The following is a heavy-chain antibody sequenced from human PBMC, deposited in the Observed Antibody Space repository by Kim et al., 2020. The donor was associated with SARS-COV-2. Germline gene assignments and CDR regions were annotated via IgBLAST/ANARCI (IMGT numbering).Heavy chain of an antibody. CDR3: ARGDKDIVLMVYAIRYDFDY. D-gene: IGHD2-8*01. J-gene: IGHJ4*02. Sequence: GGSLRLSCAASGFTVSSYSMNWVRQAPGKGLEWVSYISSSSSTIYYAYSVRGRFTISRDNAKNSLYLQMNSLRDEDTAVYYCARGDKDIVLMVYAIRYDFDYWGQGNLVTVSS. CDR2: ISSSSSTI. CDR1: GFTVSSYS. V-gene: IGHV3-48*02.